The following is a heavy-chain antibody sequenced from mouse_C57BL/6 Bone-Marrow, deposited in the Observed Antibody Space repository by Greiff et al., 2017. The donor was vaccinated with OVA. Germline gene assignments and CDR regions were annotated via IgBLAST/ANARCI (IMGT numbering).Heavy chain of an antibody. V-gene: IGHV5-9*01. CDR1: GFTFSSYT. J-gene: IGHJ1*03. D-gene: IGHD2-5*01. CDR2: ISGGGGNT. Sequence: EVQRVESGGGLVKPGGSLKLSCAASGFTFSSYTMSWVRQTPEKRLEWVATISGGGGNTYYPDSVKGRFTISRDNAKNTLYLQMSSLRSEDTALYYCARRSNYWYFDVWGTGTTVTVSS. CDR3: ARRSNYWYFDV.